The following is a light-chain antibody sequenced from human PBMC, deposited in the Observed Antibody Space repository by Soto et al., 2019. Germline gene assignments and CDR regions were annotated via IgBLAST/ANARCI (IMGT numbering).Light chain of an antibody. J-gene: IGKJ5*01. CDR3: QQYNSYLIT. CDR2: DAS. V-gene: IGKV1-5*01. Sequence: EIRMSHSLFTLSLYLEDRDTISCRASQSISSWLAWYQQKPGKAPKLLIYDASSLESGVPSRFSGSGSGTEFTLTISSLQPDDFATYYCQQYNSYLITFGQGTRLDI. CDR1: QSISSW.